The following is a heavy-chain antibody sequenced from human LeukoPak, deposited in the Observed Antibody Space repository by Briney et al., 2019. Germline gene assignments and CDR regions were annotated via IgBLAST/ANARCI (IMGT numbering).Heavy chain of an antibody. CDR1: GFTFSSYA. CDR2: VSGSGGST. Sequence: HPGGSLRLSCAASGFTFSSYAMGWVRQAPGEGLEWVSGVSGSGGSTYHADSVRGRFTLSRDNSKNTLYLVMNSLRAEDTALYYCAKGSMEGPATMFDYWGQETLVTVSS. D-gene: IGHD2-2*01. CDR3: AKGSMEGPATMFDY. V-gene: IGHV3-23*01. J-gene: IGHJ4*02.